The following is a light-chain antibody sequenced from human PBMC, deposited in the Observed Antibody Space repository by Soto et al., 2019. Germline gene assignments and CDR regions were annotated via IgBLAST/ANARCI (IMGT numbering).Light chain of an antibody. CDR1: SSDIGASNF. CDR2: EAT. V-gene: IGLV2-14*01. J-gene: IGLJ1*01. CDR3: VSYKTDDTFV. Sequence: QSVLTQPASVSGSPGQSITVSCTGTSSDIGASNFVSWYQHLPGRAPKVIIFEATNRPSGVSDRFSGSKAGITASLTISGLQAADEAQSFCVSYKTDDTFVFGTGTKVTVL.